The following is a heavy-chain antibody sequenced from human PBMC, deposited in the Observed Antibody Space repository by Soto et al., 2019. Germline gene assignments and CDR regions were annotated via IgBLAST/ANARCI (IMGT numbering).Heavy chain of an antibody. J-gene: IGHJ4*03. CDR2: ISGDSGNT. D-gene: IGHD6-19*01. Sequence: XSVKVSCKASGYMFTKSAMHWVRQAPGQRLEWVGWISGDSGNTKYSPKLQDRVTITRDTSASTAYMELSSLRSEDTALYYCARDGVAAGNINFDYWGQGTLVTGSS. CDR1: GYMFTKSA. CDR3: ARDGVAAGNINFDY. V-gene: IGHV1-3*01.